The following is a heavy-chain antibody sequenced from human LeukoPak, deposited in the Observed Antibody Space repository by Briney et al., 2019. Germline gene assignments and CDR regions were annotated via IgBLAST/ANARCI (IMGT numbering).Heavy chain of an antibody. CDR2: ISWNSGSI. Sequence: PGGSLRLSCAASGFTFDDYAMHWVRQAPGKGLEWVSGISWNSGSIGYADSVKGRFTISRDNAKNSLYLQMNSLRAEDTALYYCAKGGGGGQEVAVDYWGQGTLVTVSS. CDR3: AKGGGGGQEVAVDY. CDR1: GFTFDDYA. V-gene: IGHV3-9*01. J-gene: IGHJ4*02. D-gene: IGHD6-19*01.